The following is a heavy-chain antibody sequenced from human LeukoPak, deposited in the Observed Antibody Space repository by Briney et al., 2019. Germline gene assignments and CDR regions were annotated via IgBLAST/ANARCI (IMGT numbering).Heavy chain of an antibody. Sequence: GETLRLSCAVSGFTFSSYGMHWVRQAPGKGLEWLAFIRYDGSNKYYADSVKGRFTISSDNSKNTLYLQMNSVIAEATAVSYCAKDGSGFWCGYYYWATRRTAFDIWGQGTMVTVSS. D-gene: IGHD3-3*01. CDR1: GFTFSSYG. CDR3: AKDGSGFWCGYYYWATRRTAFDI. V-gene: IGHV3-30*02. J-gene: IGHJ3*02. CDR2: IRYDGSNK.